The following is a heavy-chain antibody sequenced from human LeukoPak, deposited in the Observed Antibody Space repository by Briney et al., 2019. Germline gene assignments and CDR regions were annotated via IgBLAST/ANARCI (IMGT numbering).Heavy chain of an antibody. CDR2: ISGSGFTI. CDR1: GFTLSNYS. J-gene: IGHJ6*03. V-gene: IGHV3-48*01. Sequence: PGGSLRLSCAVSGFTLSNYSMNWVRQAPGKGLEWISYISGSGFTIHYADSVKGRFTISRDNAKNSLYLQMNSLRAEDTAVYYCVRGVPKTSYYYYYMDVWGKGTTVTVSS. CDR3: VRGVPKTSYYYYYMDV. D-gene: IGHD4-11*01.